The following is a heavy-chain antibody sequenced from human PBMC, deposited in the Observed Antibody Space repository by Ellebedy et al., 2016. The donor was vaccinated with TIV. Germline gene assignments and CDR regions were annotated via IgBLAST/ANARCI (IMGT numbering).Heavy chain of an antibody. D-gene: IGHD1-1*01. CDR2: ISYDGSNK. V-gene: IGHV3-30-3*01. CDR1: GFTFSSYA. Sequence: GESLKISXAASGFTFSSYAMHWVRQAPGKGLEWVAVISYDGSNKYYADSVKGRFTISRDNSKNTLYLQMNSLRAEDTAVYYCARDALERRPAQSSMDVWGQGTTVTVSS. CDR3: ARDALERRPAQSSMDV. J-gene: IGHJ6*02.